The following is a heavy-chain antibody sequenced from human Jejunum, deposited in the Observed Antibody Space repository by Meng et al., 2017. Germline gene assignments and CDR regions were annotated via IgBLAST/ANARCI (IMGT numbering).Heavy chain of an antibody. J-gene: IGHJ5*02. CDR1: GFSVSSSY. V-gene: IGHV3-53*01. CDR2: IHSDGTT. D-gene: IGHD6-19*01. Sequence: GGSLRLSCAASGFSVSSSYMSWVRQAPGKGLEWVPVIHSDGTTHYADSVKGRFTTSRDNSKNTVYLQMNSLRADDTALYNGARDPGYGSGNLEFDPWGQGTLVTVSS. CDR3: ARDPGYGSGNLEFDP.